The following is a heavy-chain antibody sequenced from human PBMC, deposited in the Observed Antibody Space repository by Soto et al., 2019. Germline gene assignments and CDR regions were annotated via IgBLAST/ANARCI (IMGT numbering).Heavy chain of an antibody. Sequence: SETLSLTGAVGGASVSSGNWCSWVRHPPGKGLECVGEVFHTGNTAYNSSLKSRVTMSVDKSNNQFSLELTSVTAADTATYFCARLYGEYGGRIHFDYWGRGILVTVSS. CDR1: GASVSSGNW. CDR3: ARLYGEYGGRIHFDY. J-gene: IGHJ4*02. V-gene: IGHV4-4*02. CDR2: VFHTGNT. D-gene: IGHD4-17*01.